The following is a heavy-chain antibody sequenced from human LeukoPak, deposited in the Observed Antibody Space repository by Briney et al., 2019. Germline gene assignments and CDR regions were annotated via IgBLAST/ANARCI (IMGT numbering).Heavy chain of an antibody. D-gene: IGHD6-6*01. CDR3: ARWGGHRGSSQFDY. J-gene: IGHJ4*02. CDR2: INPNSGGT. CDR1: GYTFTAYY. V-gene: IGHV1-2*02. Sequence: ASVKVSCKASGYTFTAYYMHGVRQAPGQGLEWMGWINPNSGGTNYAQEFQGRVTMTRDTSISTAYMELSRLRSDDTAVYYCARWGGHRGSSQFDYWGQGTLVTVSS.